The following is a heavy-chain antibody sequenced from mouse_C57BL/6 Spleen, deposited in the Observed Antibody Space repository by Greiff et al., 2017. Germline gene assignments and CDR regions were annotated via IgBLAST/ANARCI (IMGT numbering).Heavy chain of an antibody. V-gene: IGHV3-6*01. Sequence: VQLVESGPGLVKPSQSLSLTCSVTGYSITSGYYWNWIRQFPGNKLEWMGYISYDGSNNYNPSLKNRISITRDTSKNQFFLKLNSVTTEDTATYYCARGADSSGYGAMDYWGQGTSVTVSS. CDR3: ARGADSSGYGAMDY. CDR2: ISYDGSN. D-gene: IGHD3-2*02. CDR1: GYSITSGYY. J-gene: IGHJ4*01.